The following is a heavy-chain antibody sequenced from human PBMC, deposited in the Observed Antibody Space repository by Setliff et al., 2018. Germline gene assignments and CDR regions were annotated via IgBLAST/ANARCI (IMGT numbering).Heavy chain of an antibody. CDR1: GYTFNTYG. D-gene: IGHD2-8*01. Sequence: GASVKVSCKSYGYTFNTYGISWVRQAPGQGPEWMGWISAYKDKTRSTERFQDRLTLTIDTSTNTGFYYCTTGPRDSRNYLNWLGSWGQGTLVTVSS. V-gene: IGHV1-18*01. J-gene: IGHJ5*01. CDR3: LGS. CDR2: ISAYKDKT.